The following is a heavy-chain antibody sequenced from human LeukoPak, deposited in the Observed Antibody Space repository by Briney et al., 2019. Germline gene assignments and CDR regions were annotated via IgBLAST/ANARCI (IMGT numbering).Heavy chain of an antibody. J-gene: IGHJ6*03. Sequence: ASVTVSCKASGYTFIDNYIHWVRQAPGQGLEWMGSINPHNGGTKYALKFQGRVTMTSDRSTTTVYMEVTRLRSDDTAVFYCAREAASFGTSLGYMDVWGKGTTVTVSS. CDR2: INPHNGGT. D-gene: IGHD2-15*01. V-gene: IGHV1-2*02. CDR3: AREAASFGTSLGYMDV. CDR1: GYTFIDNY.